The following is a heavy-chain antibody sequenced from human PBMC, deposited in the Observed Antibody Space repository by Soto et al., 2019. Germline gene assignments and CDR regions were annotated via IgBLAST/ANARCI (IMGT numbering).Heavy chain of an antibody. CDR2: ISSSSSTI. Sequence: GGALRLSCAASGFTFSSYSMNWVRQAPGKGLEWVSYISSSSSTIYYADSVKGRFTISRDNAKNSLYLQMNSLRDEDTAVYYCAREPRYYYDSSGYLNWFDPWGQGTLVTV. CDR3: AREPRYYYDSSGYLNWFDP. J-gene: IGHJ5*02. CDR1: GFTFSSYS. V-gene: IGHV3-48*02. D-gene: IGHD3-22*01.